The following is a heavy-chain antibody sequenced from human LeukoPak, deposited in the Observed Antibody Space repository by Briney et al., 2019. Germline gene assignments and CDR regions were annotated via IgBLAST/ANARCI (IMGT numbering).Heavy chain of an antibody. CDR2: INHSGST. V-gene: IGHV4-34*01. D-gene: IGHD3-3*01. J-gene: IGHJ4*02. CDR1: GGSFSGYY. Sequence: SETLSLTCALYGGSFSGYYWTWIRQPPGKGLEWIGEINHSGSTSYNPSLRSRVTISVDTSKSQFSLRLSSVTAADTAVYYCARRPKDLRFLEWLPFDYWGQGTLVTVSS. CDR3: ARRPKDLRFLEWLPFDY.